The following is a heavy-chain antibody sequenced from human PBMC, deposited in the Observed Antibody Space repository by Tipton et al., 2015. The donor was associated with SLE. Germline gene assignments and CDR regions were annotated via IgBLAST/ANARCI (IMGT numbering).Heavy chain of an antibody. J-gene: IGHJ3*02. Sequence: TLSLTCVVSGGSINSSNWWSWVRQPPGKGLEWIGEIYHSGNTNYNPSLKSRVTISVDTSKNQFSLKLSSVTTADTAVYYCARVVRYFDWPYAFDIWGQGTMVTVSS. CDR1: GGSINSSNW. D-gene: IGHD3-9*01. V-gene: IGHV4-4*02. CDR3: ARVVRYFDWPYAFDI. CDR2: IYHSGNT.